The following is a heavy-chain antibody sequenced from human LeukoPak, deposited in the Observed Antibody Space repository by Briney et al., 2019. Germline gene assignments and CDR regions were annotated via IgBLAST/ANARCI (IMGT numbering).Heavy chain of an antibody. V-gene: IGHV3-9*01. CDR2: ISWNSGSI. CDR3: AKDIDGSGKYGMDV. J-gene: IGHJ6*02. D-gene: IGHD3-10*01. CDR1: GFTFEDYA. Sequence: PGRSLRLSCAASGFTFEDYAMHWVRQAPGRGLEWVSGISWNSGSIGYADSVKGRFTISRDNAKNSLYLQMNRLRAEDTALYYCAKDIDGSGKYGMDVWGQGTTVTVSS.